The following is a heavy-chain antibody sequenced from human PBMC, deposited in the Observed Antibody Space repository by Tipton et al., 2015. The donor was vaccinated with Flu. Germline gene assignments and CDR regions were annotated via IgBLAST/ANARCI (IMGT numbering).Heavy chain of an antibody. Sequence: SLTCTVSGGSLSSYFWSWIRQPAGKGLEWIGRIYPSGNTNYNPSLQSRVTMSVDTSRNQFSLSLTSVTAADAAIYYCAGSGSYHHYYFELWSRSTLVSVSS. D-gene: IGHD1-26*01. CDR1: GGSLSSYF. V-gene: IGHV4-4*07. CDR3: AGSGSYHHYYFEL. J-gene: IGHJ2*01. CDR2: IYPSGNT.